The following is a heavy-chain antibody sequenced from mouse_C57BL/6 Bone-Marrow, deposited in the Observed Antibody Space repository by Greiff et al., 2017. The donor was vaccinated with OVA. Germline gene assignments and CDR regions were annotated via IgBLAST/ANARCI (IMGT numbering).Heavy chain of an antibody. CDR2: IDPSDSYT. V-gene: IGHV1-69*01. CDR3: ARRGGYSYYAMDY. J-gene: IGHJ4*01. D-gene: IGHD2-3*01. CDR1: GYTFTSYW. Sequence: VQLQQPGAELVMPGASVKLSCKASGYTFTSYWMHWVKQRPGQGLEWIGEIDPSDSYTNYNQKFKGKSTLTVDKSSSTAYMQLSSLTSEDSAVYYCARRGGYSYYAMDYWGQGTSVTVSS.